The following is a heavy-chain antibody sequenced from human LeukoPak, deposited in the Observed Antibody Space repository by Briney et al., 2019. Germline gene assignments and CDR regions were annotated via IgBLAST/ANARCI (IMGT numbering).Heavy chain of an antibody. D-gene: IGHD2-2*01. Sequence: SQTLSPTCAISGDSVSSNSVTWNWIRQSPSRGLEWLGRTYYRSTWYNDYAVSVRGRITVNPDTSKNQFSLHLNSVTPEDTAVYYCARRLTQYDCFDPWGQGILATVSS. CDR3: ARRLTQYDCFDP. J-gene: IGHJ5*02. CDR1: GDSVSSNSVT. V-gene: IGHV6-1*01. CDR2: TYYRSTWYN.